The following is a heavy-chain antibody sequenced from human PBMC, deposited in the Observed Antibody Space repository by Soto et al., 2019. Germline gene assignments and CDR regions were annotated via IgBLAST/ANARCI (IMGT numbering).Heavy chain of an antibody. J-gene: IGHJ6*03. CDR1: GFTFDNYA. CDR2: ITWNSGSI. CDR3: VKDIHSNYVYYYMDV. V-gene: IGHV3-9*01. Sequence: GGSLRLSCAASGFTFDNYAMHWVRQAPGKGLEWVSGITWNSGSIGYADSVKGRFTISRDNAKNSLYLQMNSLRAEDTALYYCVKDIHSNYVYYYMDVWGKGTTVTVSS. D-gene: IGHD4-4*01.